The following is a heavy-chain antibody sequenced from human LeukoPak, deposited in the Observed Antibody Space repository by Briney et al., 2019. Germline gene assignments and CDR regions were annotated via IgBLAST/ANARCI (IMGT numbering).Heavy chain of an antibody. V-gene: IGHV4-59*11. D-gene: IGHD3-22*01. J-gene: IGHJ5*02. CDR2: IYYSGST. Sequence: SETLSLTCTVSGGSISSHYWSWIRQSPGEGLEWIGYIYYSGSTNYNPSLKSRVTISVDTSKNQFSLKLSSVTAADTAVYYCARGHRSNDSTTSRFEPWGEGILVTVSS. CDR3: ARGHRSNDSTTSRFEP. CDR1: GGSISSHY.